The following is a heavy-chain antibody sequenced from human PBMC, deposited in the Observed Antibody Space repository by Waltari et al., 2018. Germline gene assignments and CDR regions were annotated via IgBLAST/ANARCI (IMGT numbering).Heavy chain of an antibody. J-gene: IGHJ6*03. CDR2: IYYSGST. Sequence: QVQLQESGPGLVKPSETLSLTCTVSGGSISSYYWSWIRQPPGKGLEWIGYIYYSGSTNYNPSLKSRVTISVDTSKNQFSLKLSSVTAADTAVYYCARSRGGRFLEWSYYMDVWGKGTTVTVSS. CDR1: GGSISSYY. D-gene: IGHD3-3*01. CDR3: ARSRGGRFLEWSYYMDV. V-gene: IGHV4-59*01.